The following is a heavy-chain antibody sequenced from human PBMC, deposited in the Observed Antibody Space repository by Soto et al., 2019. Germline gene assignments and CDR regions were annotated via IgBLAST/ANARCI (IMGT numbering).Heavy chain of an antibody. CDR3: ARSAPNLQYDCV. CDR2: INHSGST. J-gene: IGHJ4*02. Sequence: SETLSLTCAVYGGSFSGYYWTWIRQPPGTGLEWIGEINHSGSTNYNPSLKSRVTISVDTSKNQFSLKLTSVTAADTAVYYCARSAPNLQYDCVWGQGVLVNVSS. D-gene: IGHD1-1*01. V-gene: IGHV4-34*01. CDR1: GGSFSGYY.